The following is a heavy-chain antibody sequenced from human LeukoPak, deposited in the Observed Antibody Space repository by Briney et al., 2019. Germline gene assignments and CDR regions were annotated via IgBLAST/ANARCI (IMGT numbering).Heavy chain of an antibody. CDR1: GYTFSDYF. D-gene: IGHD2-2*01. V-gene: IGHV1-2*02. Sequence: ASVKVSCKPSGYTFSDYFIHWVRQAPGQGLEWMGWINPNSGGTNYAQKFQGRVTMTRDTSISTAYMELSRLRSDDTAVYYCAREVEDIVVVPAAFDIWGQGTMVTVSS. CDR3: AREVEDIVVVPAAFDI. J-gene: IGHJ3*02. CDR2: INPNSGGT.